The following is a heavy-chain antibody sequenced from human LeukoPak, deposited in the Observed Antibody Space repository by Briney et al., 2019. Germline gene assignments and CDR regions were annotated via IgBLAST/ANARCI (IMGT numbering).Heavy chain of an antibody. J-gene: IGHJ3*02. V-gene: IGHV1-18*01. CDR1: GGTFSSYA. CDR2: ISAYNGNT. CDR3: ARDWAIFGVAPDAFDI. D-gene: IGHD3-3*01. Sequence: ASVKVSCKASGGTFSSYAISWVRQAPGQGLEWMGWISAYNGNTNYAQKLQGRVTMTTDTSTSTAYMELRSLRSDDTAVYYCARDWAIFGVAPDAFDIWGQGTMVTVSS.